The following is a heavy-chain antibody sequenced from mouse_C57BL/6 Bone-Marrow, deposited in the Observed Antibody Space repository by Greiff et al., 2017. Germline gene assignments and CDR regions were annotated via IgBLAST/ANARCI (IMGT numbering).Heavy chain of an antibody. CDR3: ARWNGYDVNWYFDV. CDR2: IDPSDSYT. CDR1: GYTFTSYW. D-gene: IGHD2-2*01. Sequence: QVQLQQPGAELVMPGASVKLSCKASGYTFTSYWMHWVKQRPGQGLEWIGEIDPSDSYTNYNQKFKGKSTLTVDKSSSTAYMQLSSLTSEDSAIYYCARWNGYDVNWYFDVWGTGTTVTVSS. J-gene: IGHJ1*03. V-gene: IGHV1-69*01.